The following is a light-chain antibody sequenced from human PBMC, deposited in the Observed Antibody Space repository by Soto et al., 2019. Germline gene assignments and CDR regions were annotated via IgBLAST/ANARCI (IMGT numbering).Light chain of an antibody. Sequence: QSALTQPGSVSGSPGQSITISCPGTSSDVGGYNYVSWYQQHPGKGPKLMIYEVSNRPSGVSNRFSGSKSGNTATLTISGLQAEDEADYYCSSYTSTTTRVFGTGTKVTVL. V-gene: IGLV2-14*03. CDR3: SSYTSTTTRV. J-gene: IGLJ1*01. CDR1: SSDVGGYNY. CDR2: EVS.